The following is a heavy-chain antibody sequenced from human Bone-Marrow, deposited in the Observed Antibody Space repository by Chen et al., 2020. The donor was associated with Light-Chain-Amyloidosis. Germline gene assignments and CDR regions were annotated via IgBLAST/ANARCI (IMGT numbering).Heavy chain of an antibody. V-gene: IGHV4-34*01. CDR1: GGSFSDYY. J-gene: IGHJ5*02. CDR3: ARSSPFYGSGSYYTLWWFDP. Sequence: QVQLQQWGAGLLKPSETLSLTCAVYGGSFSDYYWSWIRQPPGKGLEWIGEINHSGSTNYNPSLKSRVTISVDTSKNQFSLKLSSVTAADTAVYYCARSSPFYGSGSYYTLWWFDPWGQGTLVTVSS. CDR2: INHSGST. D-gene: IGHD3-10*01.